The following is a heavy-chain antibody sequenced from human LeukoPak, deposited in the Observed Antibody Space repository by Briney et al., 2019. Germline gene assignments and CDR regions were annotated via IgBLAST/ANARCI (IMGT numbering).Heavy chain of an antibody. J-gene: IGHJ1*01. D-gene: IGHD2-2*01. Sequence: SETLSLTCAVYGGSFSGYYWSWIRQPPGKGLEWIGEINHSGSTNYNPSLKSRVTISVDTSKNQFSLKLSSVTAADTAVYYCASRIRSIVVVPPAYFQHWGQGTLVTVSS. CDR1: GGSFSGYY. V-gene: IGHV4-34*01. CDR2: INHSGST. CDR3: ASRIRSIVVVPPAYFQH.